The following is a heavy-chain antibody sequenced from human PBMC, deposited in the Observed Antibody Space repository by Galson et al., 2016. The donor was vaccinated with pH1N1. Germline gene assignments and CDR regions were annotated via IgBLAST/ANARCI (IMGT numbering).Heavy chain of an antibody. D-gene: IGHD2-15*01. V-gene: IGHV1-2*02. Sequence: SVKVSCKASGYTFARFYLHWVRQAPGQGLEWMGWIDPNSGNTQYAKNFQGRVILTRATSISTAYMPLTRLTYDDTAVYYCARVTPTGPFDYWGKGALVTVSS. CDR2: IDPNSGNT. J-gene: IGHJ4*02. CDR3: ARVTPTGPFDY. CDR1: GYTFARFY.